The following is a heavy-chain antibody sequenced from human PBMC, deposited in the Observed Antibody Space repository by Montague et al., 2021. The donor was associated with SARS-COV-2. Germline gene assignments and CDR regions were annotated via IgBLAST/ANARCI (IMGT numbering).Heavy chain of an antibody. Sequence: ETLSLTCSVAGDSISRYYWSWIRQSDGKGLEWIGRIYTGGYVNYNPALQSRVSMSVDTSKSQVSLNVTSVTAADTAVYYCARAIWHLDVWGRGILVTVSS. V-gene: IGHV4-4*07. J-gene: IGHJ2*01. CDR2: IYTGGYV. CDR3: ARAIWHLDV. CDR1: GDSISRYY.